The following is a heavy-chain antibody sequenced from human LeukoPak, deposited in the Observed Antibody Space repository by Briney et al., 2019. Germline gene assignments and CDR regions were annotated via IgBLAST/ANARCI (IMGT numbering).Heavy chain of an antibody. Sequence: PGGSLRLSCAASGFTFSDYYMSWIRQAPGKGLEWVSYISSSGSTKYYADSVKGRFTTSRDNAKNSLYLQMNILRAEDTAVYYCARWGKGYYGSGSSYYFDYWGQGTLVTVSS. CDR3: ARWGKGYYGSGSSYYFDY. CDR2: ISSSGSTK. CDR1: GFTFSDYY. D-gene: IGHD3-10*01. J-gene: IGHJ4*02. V-gene: IGHV3-11*04.